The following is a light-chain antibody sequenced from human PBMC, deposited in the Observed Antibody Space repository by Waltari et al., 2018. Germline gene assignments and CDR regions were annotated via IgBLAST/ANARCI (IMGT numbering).Light chain of an antibody. CDR3: QQTYSTLGT. V-gene: IGKV1-39*01. CDR2: AAY. J-gene: IGKJ1*01. Sequence: DIQMTQSPSSLSASVGDRVTITCRASQSIVSYLHWYQQKPGKAPKLLIYAAYSLQSGVPSRFSGSGSGTDFTLTISSLQPEDFAAYYCQQTYSTLGTFGQGTKVEIK. CDR1: QSIVSY.